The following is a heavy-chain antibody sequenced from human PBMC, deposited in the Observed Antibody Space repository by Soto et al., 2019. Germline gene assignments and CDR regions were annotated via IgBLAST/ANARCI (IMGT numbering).Heavy chain of an antibody. Sequence: QVKLVQSGTEVKKPGSSVRVSCEASGPFFRSDGISWVRQAPGQGLEWMGGILGMFQTASYAQTFQGRLTISADKTMSTVYMELTSLRPEDTAVYYCAGRSGSYYPTIFEFWGQGTLVTVSS. V-gene: IGHV1-69*06. CDR3: AGRSGSYYPTIFEF. D-gene: IGHD3-10*01. CDR1: GPFFRSDG. CDR2: ILGMFQTA. J-gene: IGHJ4*02.